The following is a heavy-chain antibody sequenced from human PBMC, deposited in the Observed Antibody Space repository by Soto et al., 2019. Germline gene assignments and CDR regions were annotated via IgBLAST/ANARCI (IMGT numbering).Heavy chain of an antibody. CDR3: VRKYPGTRLFDY. V-gene: IGHV3-23*01. J-gene: IGHJ4*01. CDR1: GFTFNSYA. CDR2: IGTAGNT. D-gene: IGHD2-2*01. Sequence: PGGSQRLCCAASGFTFNSYAMNWVRQAPGKGLAWVSAIGTAGNTYYANAVKGRFTISRDNSRTTLYLQMNSLRVEDTALYYCVRKYPGTRLFDYWGQGTLVTVSS.